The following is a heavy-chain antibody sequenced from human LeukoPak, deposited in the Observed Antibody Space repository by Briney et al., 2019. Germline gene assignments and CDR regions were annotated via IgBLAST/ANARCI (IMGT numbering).Heavy chain of an antibody. V-gene: IGHV3-23*01. J-gene: IGHJ6*02. CDR1: GFTFSSYA. CDR2: ISGSGGST. CDR3: ARGSRGSHSGSYGGPIYYYYGMDV. Sequence: GGSLRLSCAASGFTFSSYAMSWVRQAPGKGLEWVSAISGSGGSTYYADSVKGRFTISRDNAKNSLYLQMNSLRAEDTAVYYCARGSRGSHSGSYGGPIYYYYGMDVWGQGTTVTVSS. D-gene: IGHD1-26*01.